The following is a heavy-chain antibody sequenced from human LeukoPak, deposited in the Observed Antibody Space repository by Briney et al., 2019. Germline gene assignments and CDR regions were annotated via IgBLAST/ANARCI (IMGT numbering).Heavy chain of an antibody. J-gene: IGHJ4*02. CDR3: ARGFKTAGGERAY. CDR2: IGSSSGPT. V-gene: IGHV3-48*01. CDR1: GFTFSSYS. D-gene: IGHD4-23*01. Sequence: GGSLRLSCSASGFTFSSYSMNWVRQAPGKGLEWVSYIGSSSGPTYYADSVKGRFTISRDNAKNSLYLQLNSLRAEDTAVYYCARGFKTAGGERAYWGQGTLVTVSS.